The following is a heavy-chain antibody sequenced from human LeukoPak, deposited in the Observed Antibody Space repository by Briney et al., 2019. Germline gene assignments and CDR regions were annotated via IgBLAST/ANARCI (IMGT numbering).Heavy chain of an antibody. CDR1: GYSFTSYW. CDR2: IYPGDSDT. D-gene: IGHD6-19*01. Sequence: GESLKISCKGSGYSFTSYWIGWVRQMPGKGLEWMGIIYPGDSDTRYSPSFQGQVTISADKSISTAYLQWSSLKASDTAMYYCARHLGSSSGRYHYYGMDVWGQGTTVTVSS. V-gene: IGHV5-51*01. CDR3: ARHLGSSSGRYHYYGMDV. J-gene: IGHJ6*02.